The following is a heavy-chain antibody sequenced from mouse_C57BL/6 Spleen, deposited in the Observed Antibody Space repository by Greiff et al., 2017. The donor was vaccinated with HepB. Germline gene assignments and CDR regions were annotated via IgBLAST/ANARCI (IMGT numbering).Heavy chain of an antibody. CDR1: GYSFTSYY. CDR3: ARRDGSRYFDY. V-gene: IGHV1-66*01. CDR2: IYPGSGNT. J-gene: IGHJ2*01. D-gene: IGHD1-1*01. Sequence: VQLQQSGPELVKPGASVKISCKASGYSFTSYYIHWVKQRPGQGLEWIGWIYPGSGNTKYNEKFKGKATLTADTSSSTAYMQLSSLTSEDSAVYYCARRDGSRYFDYWGQGTTLTVSS.